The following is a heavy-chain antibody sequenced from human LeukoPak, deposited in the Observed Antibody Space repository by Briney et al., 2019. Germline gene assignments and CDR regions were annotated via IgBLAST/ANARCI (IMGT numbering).Heavy chain of an antibody. V-gene: IGHV4-59*08. CDR2: IYYSGST. CDR1: GGSISSYY. D-gene: IGHD5-12*01. J-gene: IGHJ4*02. Sequence: PSETLSLTCTVSGGSISSYYWSWIRQPPGKGLEWIGYIYYSGSTNYNPSLMSRVTISVDTSKNQFSLKLSSVTAADTAVYYCARQLGGYSGYDRYYFDYWGQGTLVTVSS. CDR3: ARQLGGYSGYDRYYFDY.